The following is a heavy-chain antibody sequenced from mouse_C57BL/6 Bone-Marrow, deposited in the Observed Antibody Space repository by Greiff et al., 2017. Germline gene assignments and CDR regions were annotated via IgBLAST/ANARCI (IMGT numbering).Heavy chain of an antibody. CDR1: GFTFSSYG. Sequence: EVNLVESGGDLVKPGGSLKLSCAASGFTFSSYGMSWVRQTPDKRLEWVATISSGGSYTYYPDSVKGRFTISRDNAKNTLYLQMSSLKSEDTAMYYCARRGRRGYIDVWGTGTSVTVSS. CDR3: ARRGRRGYIDV. J-gene: IGHJ1*03. CDR2: ISSGGSYT. D-gene: IGHD1-1*01. V-gene: IGHV5-6*02.